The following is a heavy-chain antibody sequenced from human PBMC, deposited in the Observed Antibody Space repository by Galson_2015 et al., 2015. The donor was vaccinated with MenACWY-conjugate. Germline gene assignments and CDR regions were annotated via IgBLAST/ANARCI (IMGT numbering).Heavy chain of an antibody. J-gene: IGHJ6*02. V-gene: IGHV3-11*06. CDR3: ARGGVTILGVVLYGMDV. Sequence: SLRLSCAASGVTFSAYYMSWIRHTPGKGLEWVSYISSNNRDTNYAESVRGRFTISRDNAKNLLYLQMNSLRAEDTAVYYCARGGVTILGVVLYGMDVWGQGTTVTVSS. D-gene: IGHD3-3*01. CDR1: GVTFSAYY. CDR2: ISSNNRDT.